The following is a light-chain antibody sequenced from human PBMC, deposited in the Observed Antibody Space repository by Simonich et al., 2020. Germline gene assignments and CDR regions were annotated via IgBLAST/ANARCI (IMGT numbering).Light chain of an antibody. CDR1: SSNIGSNY. J-gene: IGLJ3*02. V-gene: IGLV1-47*01. Sequence: QSVLTQPPSASGTPGQRVTISCSGSSSNIGSNYVYWYQQLPGTAPKLRIYRNNQRPYGVPDRFSGSKSGTSASLAISGLRSEDEADYYCAAWDDSLSGVFGGGTKLTVL. CDR2: RNN. CDR3: AAWDDSLSGV.